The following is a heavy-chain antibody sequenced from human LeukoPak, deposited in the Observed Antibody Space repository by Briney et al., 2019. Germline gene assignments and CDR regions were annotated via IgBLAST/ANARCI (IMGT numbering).Heavy chain of an antibody. CDR3: ARGYDDSGAFDY. J-gene: IGHJ4*02. D-gene: IGHD3-3*01. CDR1: GGSTSSGGYS. Sequence: SETLSLTCAVSGGSTSSGGYSWSWIRQPPGKGLEWIGYIYHSGSTYYNPSLKSRVTISVDRSKNQFSLKLSSVTAADTAVYYCARGYDDSGAFDYWGQGTLVTVSS. CDR2: IYHSGST. V-gene: IGHV4-30-2*01.